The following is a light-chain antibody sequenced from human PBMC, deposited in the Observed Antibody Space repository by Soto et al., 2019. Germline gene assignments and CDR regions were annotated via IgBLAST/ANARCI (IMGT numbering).Light chain of an antibody. CDR2: GAF. J-gene: IGKJ1*01. CDR3: PQHHTWPRT. V-gene: IGKV3D-15*01. CDR1: QSVNSN. Sequence: EIVMTQSPATLSVSPGERATLSCRASQSVNSNLAWYQQRPGQAPSLLIYGAFNRATNISARFSGSGSGTDFTLNLPTLQSEQFASYYCPQHHTWPRTFGKETNVEIK.